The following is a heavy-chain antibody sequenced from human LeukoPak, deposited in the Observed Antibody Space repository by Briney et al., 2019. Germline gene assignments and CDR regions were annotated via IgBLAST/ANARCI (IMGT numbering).Heavy chain of an antibody. CDR1: GYTFTDYY. V-gene: IGHV1-2*02. Sequence: ASVKVSCKASGYTFTDYYMHWVRQAPGQGLEWMGWIDPNSGDTNYAQKFQGRVTMTRDTSISTAYMELSRLRSDDTAVYYCARGPIIDIVIVPAADDYYYMDVWGKGTTVTVSS. CDR3: ARGPIIDIVIVPAADDYYYMDV. CDR2: IDPNSGDT. D-gene: IGHD2-2*01. J-gene: IGHJ6*03.